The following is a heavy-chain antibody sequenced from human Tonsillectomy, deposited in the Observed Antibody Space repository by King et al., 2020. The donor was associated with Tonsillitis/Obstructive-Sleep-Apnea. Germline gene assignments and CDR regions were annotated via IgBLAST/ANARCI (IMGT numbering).Heavy chain of an antibody. D-gene: IGHD2-8*01. J-gene: IGHJ5*02. CDR2: ISYDGSNK. CDR1: GFTFSSYG. V-gene: IGHV3-30*18. CDR3: VKDRGAYCSNGVCFGFDP. Sequence: VQLVESGGGVVQPGKSLRLSCAASGFTFSSYGMDWARQAPGKGLEWVAVISYDGSNKYYADSVKGRFTISRDNTKNTLYLQMNSLRVEDTAVYYCVKDRGAYCSNGVCFGFDPWGQGTLVTVSS.